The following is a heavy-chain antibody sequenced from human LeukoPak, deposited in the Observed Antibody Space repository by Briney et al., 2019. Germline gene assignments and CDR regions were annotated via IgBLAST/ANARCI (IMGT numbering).Heavy chain of an antibody. V-gene: IGHV3-23*01. D-gene: IGHD6-13*01. J-gene: IGHJ4*02. Sequence: GGSLRLSCAASGFTFSSYAMSWVRQAPGKWLEWVSDISGSGASTYYADSVKGRFTISRDNSKNTLYLQMNSLRAEDTAVYYCANGRQGSSWSFDYWGQGTLVTVSS. CDR2: ISGSGAST. CDR3: ANGRQGSSWSFDY. CDR1: GFTFSSYA.